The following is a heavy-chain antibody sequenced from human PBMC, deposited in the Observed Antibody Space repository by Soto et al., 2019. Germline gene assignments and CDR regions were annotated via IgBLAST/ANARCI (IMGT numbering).Heavy chain of an antibody. Sequence: EVQLVESGGGLVQPGGSLRLPCAASGFTFSSYSMNWVRQAPGKGLEWVSYISSSSSTIYYADSVKGRFTISRDNAKNSLYLQMNSLRAEDTAVYYCARDKGRSPLDYWGQGTLVTVSS. CDR1: GFTFSSYS. CDR2: ISSSSSTI. CDR3: ARDKGRSPLDY. J-gene: IGHJ4*02. V-gene: IGHV3-48*01. D-gene: IGHD2-15*01.